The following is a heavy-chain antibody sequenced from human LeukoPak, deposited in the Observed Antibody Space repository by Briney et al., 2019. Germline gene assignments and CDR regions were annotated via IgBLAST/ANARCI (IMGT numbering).Heavy chain of an antibody. CDR2: INHSGST. V-gene: IGHV4-34*01. Sequence: SETLSLTCAVYGGSFSGYYWSRIRQPPGKGLEWIGEINHSGSTNYNPSLKSRVTISVDTSKNQFSLKLSSVTAADTAVYYCARGRWGYCSSTSCYAPFDYWGQGTLVTVSS. D-gene: IGHD2-2*01. J-gene: IGHJ4*02. CDR3: ARGRWGYCSSTSCYAPFDY. CDR1: GGSFSGYY.